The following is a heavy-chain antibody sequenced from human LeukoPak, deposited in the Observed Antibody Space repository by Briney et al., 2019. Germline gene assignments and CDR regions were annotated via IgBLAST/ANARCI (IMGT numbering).Heavy chain of an antibody. V-gene: IGHV3-66*02. Sequence: GGSLSLSCAASGFTVSSNYMSWVRQAPGKGLEWVSVIYSGGSTYYADSVKGRFTISRDNSKNTLYLQMNSLRAEDTAVYYCARAEYYYDSSGPFDYWGQGTLVTASS. CDR3: ARAEYYYDSSGPFDY. CDR2: IYSGGST. J-gene: IGHJ4*02. CDR1: GFTVSSNY. D-gene: IGHD3-22*01.